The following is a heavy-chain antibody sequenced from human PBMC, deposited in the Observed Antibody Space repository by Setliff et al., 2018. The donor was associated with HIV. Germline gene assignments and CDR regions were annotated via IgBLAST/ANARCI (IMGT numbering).Heavy chain of an antibody. J-gene: IGHJ4*02. CDR3: ARRFEQWLAFDY. D-gene: IGHD6-19*01. CDR1: GGSVSSSSYY. Sequence: TSETLSLTCTVSGGSVSSSSYYWAWIRQPPGKGLEWIGSIYYSGSTYYNPSLKSRVTISVDTSKNQFSLKLGSVTAADTAVYFCARRFEQWLAFDYWGQGTLVTVSS. V-gene: IGHV4-39*01. CDR2: IYYSGST.